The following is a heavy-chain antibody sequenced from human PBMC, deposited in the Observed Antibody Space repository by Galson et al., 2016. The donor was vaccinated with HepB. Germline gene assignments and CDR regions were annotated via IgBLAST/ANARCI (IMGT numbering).Heavy chain of an antibody. CDR3: TRGRRFSSVGPGAIRRRDWFDP. V-gene: IGHV4-59*11. Sequence: SETLSLTCTVSGGSIDDHYWSWVRQPPGKGLEWIGYMYRSDYSNYNPSLRGRVSISIDTSKNQISLKVMSVTVADTAVYYCTRGRRFSSVGPGAIRRRDWFDPWGQGSLVIVSS. CDR1: GGSIDDHY. J-gene: IGHJ5*02. D-gene: IGHD3-10*01. CDR2: MYRSDYS.